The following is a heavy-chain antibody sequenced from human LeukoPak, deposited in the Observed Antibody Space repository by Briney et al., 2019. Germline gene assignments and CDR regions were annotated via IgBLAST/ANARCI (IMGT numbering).Heavy chain of an antibody. CDR1: GFSAGGYW. CDR3: TRGASGYGNFDY. CDR2: INSDGSSI. V-gene: IGHV3-74*01. J-gene: IGHJ4*02. Sequence: QPGGSLRLSCAASGFSAGGYWMHWVRQGPGMGLVWVSRINSDGSSISYADSVKGRFSISRDNAKNTLYLQMNSLRAEDTAVYYCTRGASGYGNFDYWGQGTLVTVSS. D-gene: IGHD5-12*01.